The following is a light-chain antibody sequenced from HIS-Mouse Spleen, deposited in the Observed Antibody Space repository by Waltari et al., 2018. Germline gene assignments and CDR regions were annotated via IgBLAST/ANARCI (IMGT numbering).Light chain of an antibody. CDR2: WAS. CDR1: QSVLYSSNNKTY. V-gene: IGKV4-1*01. J-gene: IGKJ3*01. CDR3: QQYYSTPFT. Sequence: DIVITHSPDSLAVSLGERATLNCKSSQSVLYSSNNKTYLAWYQQKPGQPPKLLIYWASTRESVVPDRFSGSGSGTDFTLTISSLQAEDVAVYYCQQYYSTPFTFGPGTKVDIK.